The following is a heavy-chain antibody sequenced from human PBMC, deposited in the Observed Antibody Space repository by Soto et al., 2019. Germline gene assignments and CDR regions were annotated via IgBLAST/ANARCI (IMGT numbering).Heavy chain of an antibody. CDR3: ARGDWCVVTCRPYSCYGMDG. CDR1: GFTFHTYG. D-gene: IGHD2-8*02. V-gene: IGHV3-33*01. Sequence: SLRLSCAASGFTFHTYGMNWVRQAPGKGPEWVSVIWYDGSNKYYADSVKGRFTVSRDNSKNTMYLQMTSLRVEDTAVYYFARGDWCVVTCRPYSCYGMDGSGQGNTVTVSS. CDR2: IWYDGSNK. J-gene: IGHJ6*02.